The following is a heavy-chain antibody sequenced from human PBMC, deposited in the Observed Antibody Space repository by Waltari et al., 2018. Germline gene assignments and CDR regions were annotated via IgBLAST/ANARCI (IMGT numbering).Heavy chain of an antibody. Sequence: EVQLVESGGGLVQPGGSLRLSCEAFGFTFSDFWMTWVRQAPGKGLEWVAKKKKDGSEKYYVDSVKGRFTVSRDNAKNSLYLQMSSLRAEDTAIYYCARDRGYCGGDCYKNLDSWGQGTLVAVSS. V-gene: IGHV3-7*01. CDR2: KKKDGSEK. CDR3: ARDRGYCGGDCYKNLDS. J-gene: IGHJ4*02. D-gene: IGHD2-21*01. CDR1: GFTFSDFW.